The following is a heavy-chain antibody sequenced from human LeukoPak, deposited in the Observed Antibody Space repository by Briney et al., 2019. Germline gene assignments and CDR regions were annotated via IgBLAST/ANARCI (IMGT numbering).Heavy chain of an antibody. V-gene: IGHV3-30*18. D-gene: IGHD4-17*01. J-gene: IGHJ4*02. CDR3: AKALTGDYSRSPFDY. Sequence: PGRSLRLSCAASGFTFSSYGMHWVRQAPGKRLEGVAVISYDGSNKYYADSVKGRFTISRDNSKNTLYLQMNSLRAEDTAVYYCAKALTGDYSRSPFDYWGEGTLVTVSS. CDR1: GFTFSSYG. CDR2: ISYDGSNK.